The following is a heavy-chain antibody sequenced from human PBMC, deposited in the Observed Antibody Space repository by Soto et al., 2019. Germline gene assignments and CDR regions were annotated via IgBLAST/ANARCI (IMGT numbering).Heavy chain of an antibody. J-gene: IGHJ5*02. V-gene: IGHV1-69*13. CDR1: GGTFSSYA. Sequence: SVKVSCKASGGTFSSYAISWVRQAPGQGLEWMGGIIPIFGTANYAQKFQGRVTITADESTSTAYMELSSLRSEDTAVYYCARDSEGIAVADPSGQNGAWFDPWGQGTLVTVSS. D-gene: IGHD6-19*01. CDR3: ARDSEGIAVADPSGQNGAWFDP. CDR2: IIPIFGTA.